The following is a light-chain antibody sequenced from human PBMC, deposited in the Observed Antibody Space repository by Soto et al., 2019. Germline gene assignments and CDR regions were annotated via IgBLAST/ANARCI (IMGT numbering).Light chain of an antibody. CDR1: NIGSKS. CDR2: YDS. CDR3: QVWDSSSDRDVV. Sequence: SYELTQPPSVSVAPGKTARITCGGNNIGSKSVHWYQQKPGQAPVLVIYYDSARPSGIPERFSGSNSGNTATLTISRVEAGDEADYYCQVWDSSSDRDVVFGGGTKLTV. V-gene: IGLV3-21*04. J-gene: IGLJ2*01.